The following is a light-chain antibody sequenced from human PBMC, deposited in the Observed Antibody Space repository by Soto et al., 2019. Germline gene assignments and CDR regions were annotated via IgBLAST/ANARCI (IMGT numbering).Light chain of an antibody. CDR2: GAS. V-gene: IGKV3D-11*02. J-gene: IGKJ4*01. CDR3: QQRSNWPPLT. CDR1: QSVSNNY. Sequence: EIVLTQSPGTLSLSPGERATLSCRASQSVSNNYLAWYQQKPGQAPRLLIYGASNRATGIPARFSGSGPGTDFTLTISSLEPEDFAVYYCQQRSNWPPLTFGGGTKVDIK.